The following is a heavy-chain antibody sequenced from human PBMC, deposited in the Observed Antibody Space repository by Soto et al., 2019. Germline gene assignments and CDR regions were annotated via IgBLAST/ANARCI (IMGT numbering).Heavy chain of an antibody. Sequence: QVQLVESGGGVVQPGRSLRLSCAASGFTFSSYAMHWVRQAPGKGLEWVAVISYDGSNKYYADSVKGRFTISRDNSKNTLYLQMNSLRAEDTAVYYCARDQNLPTYYDFWSGYYGYGMDVWGQGTTVTVSS. D-gene: IGHD3-3*01. V-gene: IGHV3-30-3*01. CDR3: ARDQNLPTYYDFWSGYYGYGMDV. CDR2: ISYDGSNK. J-gene: IGHJ6*02. CDR1: GFTFSSYA.